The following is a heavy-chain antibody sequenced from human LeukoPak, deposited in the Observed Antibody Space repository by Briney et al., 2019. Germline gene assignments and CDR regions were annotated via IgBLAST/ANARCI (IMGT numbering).Heavy chain of an antibody. CDR3: ARARLERPCRAFDI. J-gene: IGHJ3*02. Sequence: SETLSLTCAVYGGSFSGYYWSWIRQPPGKGLEWIGEINHSGSTNHNPSLKSRVTISVDTSKNQCSLKLSSVTAADTAVYYCARARLERPCRAFDIWGQGTMVTVSS. CDR1: GGSFSGYY. V-gene: IGHV4-34*01. CDR2: INHSGST. D-gene: IGHD1-1*01.